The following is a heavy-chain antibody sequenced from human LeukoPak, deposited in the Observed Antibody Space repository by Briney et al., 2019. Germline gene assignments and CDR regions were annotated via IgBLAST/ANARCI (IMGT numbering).Heavy chain of an antibody. Sequence: GGSLRLSCVSSGFTFSDYWMTWVRQAPGKRLEWVANIRQDGGEMYYVDSVKGRFTISRDNAESSLYLQMNNLRVEDTGVYYCARGSTFTSAWGQGTLVTVSS. CDR3: ARGSTFTSA. CDR1: GFTFSDYW. V-gene: IGHV3-7*05. CDR2: IRQDGGEM. D-gene: IGHD2/OR15-2a*01. J-gene: IGHJ5*02.